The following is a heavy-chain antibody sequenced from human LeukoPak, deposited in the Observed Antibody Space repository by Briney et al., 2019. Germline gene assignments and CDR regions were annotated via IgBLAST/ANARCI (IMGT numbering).Heavy chain of an antibody. J-gene: IGHJ4*02. CDR3: ARGSSRYSSSSIGY. D-gene: IGHD6-6*01. V-gene: IGHV1-18*01. CDR2: ISAYNGNT. Sequence: GASVKVSCKASGYTFTSYGISWVRQAPGQGLEWMGWISAYNGNTNYAQKFQGRVTMTRDTSISTAYMELSRLRSDDTAVYYCARGSSRYSSSSIGYWGQGTLVTVSS. CDR1: GYTFTSYG.